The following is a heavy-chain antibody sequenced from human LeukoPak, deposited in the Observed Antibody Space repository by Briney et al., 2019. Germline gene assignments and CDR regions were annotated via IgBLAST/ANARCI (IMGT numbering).Heavy chain of an antibody. CDR2: IYYSGST. Sequence: NPSQTLSLTCTVSGGSISSGGYYWSWIRQHPGKGLEWIGYIYYSGSTYYNPSLKSRVTISVDTSKNQFSLKLSSVTAADTAVYYCGRGTNSGSYYLRIDAFDIWGQGTMVTVSS. CDR3: GRGTNSGSYYLRIDAFDI. J-gene: IGHJ3*02. V-gene: IGHV4-31*03. D-gene: IGHD1-26*01. CDR1: GGSISSGGYY.